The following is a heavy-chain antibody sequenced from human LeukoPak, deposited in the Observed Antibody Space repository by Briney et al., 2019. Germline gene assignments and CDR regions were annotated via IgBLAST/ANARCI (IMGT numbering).Heavy chain of an antibody. CDR1: GGSVSSGSYY. V-gene: IGHV4-39*01. J-gene: IGHJ4*02. D-gene: IGHD4-17*01. Sequence: PSETLSLTCTVSGGSVSSGSYYWSWIRQPPGKGLEWIGSIYYSGNTYYNPSLKSRVTISVDTSKNQFSLKLSSVTAADTAVYYCARPTDGAVFDYWGQGTLVTVSS. CDR2: IYYSGNT. CDR3: ARPTDGAVFDY.